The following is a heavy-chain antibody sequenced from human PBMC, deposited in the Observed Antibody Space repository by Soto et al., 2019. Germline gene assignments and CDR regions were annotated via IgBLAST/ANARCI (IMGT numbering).Heavy chain of an antibody. D-gene: IGHD5-12*01. J-gene: IGHJ4*02. CDR2: INPKSGLT. Sequence: QVQLVQSGAEAKKPGASVKVSCKASGYTFTDYYIHWVRLAPGQGLDWMGWINPKSGLTSHAQNFRGRVTLNRDTSISEVYMELHRLTSDDMAIYYCARRGRSGSFDYWGQGTQVTVSS. CDR3: ARRGRSGSFDY. CDR1: GYTFTDYY. V-gene: IGHV1-2*02.